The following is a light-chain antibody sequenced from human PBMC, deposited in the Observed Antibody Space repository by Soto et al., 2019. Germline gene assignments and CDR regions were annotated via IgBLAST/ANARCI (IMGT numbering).Light chain of an antibody. CDR1: ESISRDY. V-gene: IGKV3-20*01. CDR2: GAS. CDR3: QPYGGVPYT. Sequence: EIVLTQSPGTLSLSPGQRATLSCRASESISRDYLAWYQQRLGQAPRLLIYGASSGATGIPDRFSGSGSGTDFTLTISRLEPEDFSIYYCQPYGGVPYTFGQGTKLEIK. J-gene: IGKJ2*01.